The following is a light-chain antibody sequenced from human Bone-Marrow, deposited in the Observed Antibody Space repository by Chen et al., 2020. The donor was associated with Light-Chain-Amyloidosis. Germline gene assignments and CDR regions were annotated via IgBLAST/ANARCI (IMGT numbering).Light chain of an antibody. CDR2: WAS. CDR1: QSVLARSNNSNN. J-gene: IGKJ1*01. CDR3: QQYYNSPGT. Sequence: DILMTQYPHSLAEALGERATIKCKSSQSVLARSNNSNNLAWYQHKPGQPPKLLVDWASSRKSGVPDRFSASGSGTDFTLTISSLQAEDVAVYYCQQYYNSPGTFGQGIKVEIK. V-gene: IGKV4-1*01.